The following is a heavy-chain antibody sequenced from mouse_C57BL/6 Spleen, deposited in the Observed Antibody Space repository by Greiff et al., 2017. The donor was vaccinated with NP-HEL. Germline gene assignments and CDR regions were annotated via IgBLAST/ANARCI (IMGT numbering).Heavy chain of an antibody. D-gene: IGHD1-1*01. CDR3: ARGHYGSSFDY. Sequence: QVQLQQPGAELVRPGSSVKLSCKASGYTFTSYWMDWVKQRPGQGLEWIGNIYPSDSETHYNQKFKDKATLTVDKSSSTAYMQLSSLTSEDSAVYDCARGHYGSSFDYWGQGTTLTVSS. CDR1: GYTFTSYW. V-gene: IGHV1-61*01. J-gene: IGHJ2*01. CDR2: IYPSDSET.